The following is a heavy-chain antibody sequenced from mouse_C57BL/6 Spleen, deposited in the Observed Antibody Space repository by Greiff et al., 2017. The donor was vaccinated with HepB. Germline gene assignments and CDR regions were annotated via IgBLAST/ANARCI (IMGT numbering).Heavy chain of an antibody. CDR2: ISYSGST. CDR1: GYSITSDY. J-gene: IGHJ1*03. CDR3: ARYNDGYRYFDV. D-gene: IGHD2-3*01. V-gene: IGHV3-8*01. Sequence: DVKLVESGPGLAKPSQTLSLTCSVTGYSITSDYWNWIRQFPGNKLEYMGYISYSGSTYYNPSLKSRISITRDTSKNQYYLQLNSVTTEDTATYYCARYNDGYRYFDVWGTGTTVTVSS.